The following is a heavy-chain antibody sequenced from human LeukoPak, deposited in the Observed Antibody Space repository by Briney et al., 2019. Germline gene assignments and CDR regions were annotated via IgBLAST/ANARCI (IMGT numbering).Heavy chain of an antibody. D-gene: IGHD3/OR15-3a*01. V-gene: IGHV3-30*03. Sequence: PGGSLRLSCTASGFTFSSYGMHWVRQAPGKGLEWVAVISYDGSNKFYAHSVKGRFTISRDNSKNTLYLQMNRLRTEDTAVYYCATPRTQYYFDYWGQGTLVTVSS. CDR3: ATPRTQYYFDY. CDR2: ISYDGSNK. CDR1: GFTFSSYG. J-gene: IGHJ4*02.